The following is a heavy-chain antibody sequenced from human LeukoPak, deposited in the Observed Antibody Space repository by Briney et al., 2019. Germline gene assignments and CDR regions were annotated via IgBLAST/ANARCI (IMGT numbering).Heavy chain of an antibody. CDR1: GFTFSTSP. Sequence: GGSLRLSCAVSGFTFSTSPMGWVRQAPGKGLEXXXSIHAGGEDPFCADSVQGRCTISRDNSKNTLSLQLNSLRVEDTAIYFCAKGGHHYNPFYNWGQGTLVTVSS. J-gene: IGHJ4*02. V-gene: IGHV3-23*01. CDR2: IHAGGEDP. D-gene: IGHD3-22*01. CDR3: AKGGHHYNPFYN.